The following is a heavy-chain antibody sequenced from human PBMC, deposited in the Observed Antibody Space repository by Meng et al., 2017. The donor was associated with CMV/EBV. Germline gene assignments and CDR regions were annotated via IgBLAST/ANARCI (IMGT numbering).Heavy chain of an antibody. CDR2: IKQDGSEK. Sequence: GGSLRLSCAASGFTFSSYWMSWVRQAPGKGLEWVANIKQDGSEKYYVDSVKGRFTISRDNSKNTVYLQMNSLRPEETAIYYCAKDLLLFGGANAYFDHWGQGTLVTVSS. CDR1: GFTFSSYW. V-gene: IGHV3-7*01. CDR3: AKDLLLFGGANAYFDH. J-gene: IGHJ4*02. D-gene: IGHD3-16*01.